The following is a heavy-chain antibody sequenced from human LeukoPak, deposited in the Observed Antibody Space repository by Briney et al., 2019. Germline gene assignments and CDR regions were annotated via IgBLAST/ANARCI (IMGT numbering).Heavy chain of an antibody. J-gene: IGHJ4*02. Sequence: SSETLSLTCTVSGGSISSSSYYWSWIRQPPGKGLEWIGEINHSGSTNYNPSLKSRVTISVDTSKNQFSLKLSSVTAADTAVYYCARGPRALLDYWGQGTLVTVSS. V-gene: IGHV4-39*07. CDR3: ARGPRALLDY. CDR1: GGSISSSSYY. CDR2: INHSGST.